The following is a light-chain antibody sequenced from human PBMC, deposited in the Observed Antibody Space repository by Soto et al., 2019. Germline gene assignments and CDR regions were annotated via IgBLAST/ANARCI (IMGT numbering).Light chain of an antibody. CDR2: DAS. V-gene: IGKV1-5*01. CDR1: QSISSW. Sequence: DIQMTQSPSTLSASVGDRVTITCRARQSISSWLAWYQQKPGKAPKLLIYDASSLESGVPSRFSGSGSGTEFTLTISSPQPDDFATYYCQQYNSYSQTFGQGTKVDIK. J-gene: IGKJ1*01. CDR3: QQYNSYSQT.